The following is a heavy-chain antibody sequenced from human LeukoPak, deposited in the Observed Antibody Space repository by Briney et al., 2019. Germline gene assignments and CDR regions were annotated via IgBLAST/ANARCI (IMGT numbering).Heavy chain of an antibody. CDR3: ARDRRWELLHAFDI. J-gene: IGHJ3*02. D-gene: IGHD1-26*01. CDR2: IHYSENT. Sequence: SETLSLTCTVSGGSISSYFWSWIRQPPGKGLEWITYIHYSENTNYNPSLKSRVTISVDMSKSQFSLKLSSVTAADTAVYYCARDRRWELLHAFDIWGQGTMVTVSS. V-gene: IGHV4-59*01. CDR1: GGSISSYF.